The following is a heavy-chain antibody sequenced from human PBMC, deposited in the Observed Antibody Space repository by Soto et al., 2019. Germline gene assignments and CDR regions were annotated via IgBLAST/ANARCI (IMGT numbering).Heavy chain of an antibody. J-gene: IGHJ4*02. CDR2: ISFDGIRT. CDR3: AKGSRGGYSRVLRAIES. Sequence: QVQLVESGGGVVQPGRSLRLSCAGSGFSLGSFGMHWVRQAPGMGLEWVGVISFDGIRTDYADSVKGRFTISRDTSQNTMDLQMSSLSVEDTAVYYCAKGSRGGYSRVLRAIESWGLGTLVTVSS. CDR1: GFSLGSFG. D-gene: IGHD3-22*01. V-gene: IGHV3-30*18.